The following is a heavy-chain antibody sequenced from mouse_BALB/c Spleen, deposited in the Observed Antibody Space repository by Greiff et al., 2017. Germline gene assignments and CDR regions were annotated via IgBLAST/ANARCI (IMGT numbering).Heavy chain of an antibody. J-gene: IGHJ1*01. Sequence: VQLQQPGAELVRPGASVKLSCKASGYTFTSYWINWVKQRPGQGLEWIGNIYPSDSYTNYNQKFKDKATLTVDKSSSTAYMQLSSPTSEDSAVYYCTRKRGSQGYFDVWGAGTTVTVSS. CDR3: TRKRGSQGYFDV. CDR2: IYPSDSYT. CDR1: GYTFTSYW. V-gene: IGHV1-69*02.